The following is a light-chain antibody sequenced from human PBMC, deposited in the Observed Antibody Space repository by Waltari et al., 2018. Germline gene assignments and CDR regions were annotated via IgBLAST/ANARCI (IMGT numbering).Light chain of an antibody. CDR3: QEYDTLPVT. V-gene: IGKV1-5*03. CDR2: KSS. Sequence: DIQMTQSPSTLSASVGDRVTITCRARQSVKNNLAWYQQKPGKAPKVLIHKSSRLESGFPSRFSGSGYGTEFTLTISSLQPDDCATYYCQEYDTLPVTFGGGTKVEIK. CDR1: QSVKNN. J-gene: IGKJ4*01.